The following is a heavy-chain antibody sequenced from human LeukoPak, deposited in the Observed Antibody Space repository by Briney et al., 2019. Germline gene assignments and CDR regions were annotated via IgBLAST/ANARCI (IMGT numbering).Heavy chain of an antibody. Sequence: PGGSQRLSCAASGFTVSNNYMSWVRQAPGKGLEWVSVIHSGGTTNYADSVQGRFTISRDNSKTTVYLHMNSLRAEDTAVYYCARDSDSGYGPFASWGQGTLVTVSS. D-gene: IGHD5-12*01. CDR3: ARDSDSGYGPFAS. CDR1: GFTVSNNY. CDR2: IHSGGTT. V-gene: IGHV3-53*01. J-gene: IGHJ4*02.